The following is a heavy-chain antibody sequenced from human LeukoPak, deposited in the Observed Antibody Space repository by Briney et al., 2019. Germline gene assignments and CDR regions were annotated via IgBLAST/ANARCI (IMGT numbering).Heavy chain of an antibody. CDR2: MNSRSSSK. CDR3: ARGPTMKMDV. Sequence: GGSLRLSCAASGFTFSSYSMNWVRQAPGRGLEWVSSMNSRSSSKYYADSVKGRFTISRDNAKNSLYLQMNSLRAEDTAVYYCARGPTMKMDVWGKGTTVTVSS. D-gene: IGHD3-22*01. CDR1: GFTFSSYS. V-gene: IGHV3-21*01. J-gene: IGHJ6*04.